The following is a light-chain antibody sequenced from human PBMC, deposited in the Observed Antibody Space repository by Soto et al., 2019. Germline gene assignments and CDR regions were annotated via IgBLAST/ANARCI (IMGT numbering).Light chain of an antibody. CDR1: LSVDIY. CDR3: QQRRNWPIT. Sequence: EIVLTQSPETLSLSPGELATLSCRSSLSVDIYLAWYQQKPGQAPRLLIYDASNRAPGIPARFSGSGSKTDFTLTISSLEPEDFACYCCQQRRNWPITFGGETNLATK. CDR2: DAS. J-gene: IGKJ4*01. V-gene: IGKV3-11*01.